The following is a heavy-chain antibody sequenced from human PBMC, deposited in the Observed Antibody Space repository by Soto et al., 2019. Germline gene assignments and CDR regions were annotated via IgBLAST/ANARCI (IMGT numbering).Heavy chain of an antibody. CDR3: AISSQQLVLSYYYYGMDV. CDR2: IYPGDSDT. D-gene: IGHD6-13*01. V-gene: IGHV5-51*01. Sequence: GESLKISCKGSGYSFTSYWIGWVRQMPGKGLEWMGIIYPGDSDTRYSPSFQGQVTISADKSISTAYLQWSSLKASDTAMYYCAISSQQLVLSYYYYGMDVWGQGTTVTVSS. J-gene: IGHJ6*02. CDR1: GYSFTSYW.